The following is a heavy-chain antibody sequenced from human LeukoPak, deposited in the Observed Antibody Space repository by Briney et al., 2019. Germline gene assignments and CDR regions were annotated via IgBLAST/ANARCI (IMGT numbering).Heavy chain of an antibody. J-gene: IGHJ5*02. D-gene: IGHD6-13*01. CDR2: VNPNSGNT. CDR1: GYTFTSYD. CDR3: ARKDSSSWYNWFDP. V-gene: IGHV1-8*01. Sequence: PLASVKVSCKASGYTFTSYDINWVRQATGQGLEWMGWVNPNSGNTGYAQKFQGRVTMTRNTSISTAYMELSSLRSEDTAVYYCARKDSSSWYNWFDPWGQGTLVTVSS.